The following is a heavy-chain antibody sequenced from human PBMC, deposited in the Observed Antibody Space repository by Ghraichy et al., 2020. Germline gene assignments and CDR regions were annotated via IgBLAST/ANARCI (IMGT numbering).Heavy chain of an antibody. V-gene: IGHV6-1*01. CDR1: GDSVSSNSAA. CDR3: TRANYDSSGYYLVGLDY. Sequence: SQTLSLTCAISGDSVSSNSAAWNWIRQSPSRGLEWLGRTYYRSKWYNDYAVSVKSRIIINPDTSKNQFSLQLNSVTPEDTAVYYCTRANYDSSGYYLVGLDYWDQGTLVTVSS. J-gene: IGHJ4*02. CDR2: TYYRSKWYN. D-gene: IGHD3-22*01.